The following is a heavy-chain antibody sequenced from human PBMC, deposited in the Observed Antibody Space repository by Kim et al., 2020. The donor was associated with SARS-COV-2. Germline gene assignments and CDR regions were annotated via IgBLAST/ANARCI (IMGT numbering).Heavy chain of an antibody. V-gene: IGHV1-46*01. CDR1: GYTFTSYY. Sequence: ASVKVSCKASGYTFTSYYMHWVRQAPGQGLEWMGIINPSGGSTSYAQKFQGRVTMTRDTSTSTVYMELSSLRSEDTAVYYCARERRYYYGSGISFNTRPDAFDIWGQGTMVTVSS. CDR2: INPSGGST. J-gene: IGHJ3*02. D-gene: IGHD3-10*01. CDR3: ARERRYYYGSGISFNTRPDAFDI.